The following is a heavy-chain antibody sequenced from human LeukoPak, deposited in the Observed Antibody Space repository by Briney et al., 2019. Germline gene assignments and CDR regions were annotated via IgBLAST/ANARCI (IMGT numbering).Heavy chain of an antibody. V-gene: IGHV1-69*13. J-gene: IGHJ3*02. CDR1: GGTFSSYA. CDR2: IIPIFGTA. Sequence: ASVTVSCTASGGTFSSYAISWVRQAPGQGLEWMGGIIPIFGTANYAQKFQGRVTITADESTSTAYMELSSLRSEDTAVYYCARSLAHDAFDIWGQGTMVTVSS. CDR3: ARSLAHDAFDI. D-gene: IGHD1-1*01.